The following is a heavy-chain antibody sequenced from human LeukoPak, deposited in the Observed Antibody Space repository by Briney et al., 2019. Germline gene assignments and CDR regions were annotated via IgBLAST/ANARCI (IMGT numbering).Heavy chain of an antibody. V-gene: IGHV4-59*08. CDR3: ARQVVVVPAAARTLYYYMDV. J-gene: IGHJ6*03. CDR2: IYYSGST. Sequence: SETLSLTCTVSGGSISSYYWSWIGQRPGKGLEWIGYIYYSGSTNYNPSLTSRVTISLDTSKNQFSLKLSSVTAADTAVYYCARQVVVVPAAARTLYYYMDVWGKGTTVTVSS. D-gene: IGHD2-2*01. CDR1: GGSISSYY.